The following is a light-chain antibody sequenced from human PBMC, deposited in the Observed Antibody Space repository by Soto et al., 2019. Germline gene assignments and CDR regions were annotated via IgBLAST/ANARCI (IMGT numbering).Light chain of an antibody. Sequence: QSFLTQPASVSGSPGQSITISCTGTSSDVGGYNYVSWYQQHPGKAPKLMIYDVSNRPSGVSNRFSGSKSGNTASLTISGLQAEDEADYYCSSYTSSSTLRVFGGGTKLTVL. CDR2: DVS. CDR1: SSDVGGYNY. CDR3: SSYTSSSTLRV. V-gene: IGLV2-14*01. J-gene: IGLJ2*01.